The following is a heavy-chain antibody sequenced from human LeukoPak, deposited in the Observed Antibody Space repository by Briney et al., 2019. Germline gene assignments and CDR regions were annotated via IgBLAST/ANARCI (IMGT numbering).Heavy chain of an antibody. CDR1: GGSIRSRSYY. Sequence: SETLSLTCTVSGGSIRSRSYYWGWIRQSPGKGLEWIGSIFHSGNSYYNPTLKSRVTISIDTSKNLFSLKLNSVTAADTAVYYCARATGATGYSGYDLFGYWFDPWGQGTLVTVSS. J-gene: IGHJ5*02. CDR3: ARATGATGYSGYDLFGYWFDP. D-gene: IGHD5-12*01. V-gene: IGHV4-39*07. CDR2: IFHSGNS.